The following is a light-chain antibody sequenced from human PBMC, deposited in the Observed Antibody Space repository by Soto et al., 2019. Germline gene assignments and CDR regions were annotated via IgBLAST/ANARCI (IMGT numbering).Light chain of an antibody. J-gene: IGKJ1*01. V-gene: IGKV3-20*01. CDR1: QSVRSN. Sequence: EIVLTQSPGTLSLSPGERATLSCMAGQSVRSNLAWYQQKPGQAPRLLIYGASTRATGIPAGLSGSGSGTEFTLTISRLEPEDFAVYYCQQYGSSPWTFGQGTKVDIK. CDR2: GAS. CDR3: QQYGSSPWT.